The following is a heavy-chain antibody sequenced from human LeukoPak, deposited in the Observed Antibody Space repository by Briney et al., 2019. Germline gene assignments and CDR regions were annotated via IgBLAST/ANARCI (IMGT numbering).Heavy chain of an antibody. CDR2: ISYDGSNK. CDR3: ATTPGIAAAGDY. Sequence: GRSLRLSCAASGFTFSSYGMHWVRQAPGRGLEWVAVISYDGSNKYYADSVKGRFTISRDNSKNTLYLQMNSLRAEDTAVYYCATTPGIAAAGDYWGQGTLVTVSS. J-gene: IGHJ4*02. CDR1: GFTFSSYG. D-gene: IGHD6-13*01. V-gene: IGHV3-30*03.